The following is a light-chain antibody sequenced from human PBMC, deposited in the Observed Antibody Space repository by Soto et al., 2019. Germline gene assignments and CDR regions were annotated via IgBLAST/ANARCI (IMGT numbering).Light chain of an antibody. CDR2: NVS. CDR3: SSYISIFHYV. J-gene: IGLJ1*01. Sequence: QSALTQPASVSGSPGQSITISCTGTSSDIGGYNYVSWYQQHPGRAPKLIIYNVSDRPSGVSNRFSGSKSGNTASLTISGLQAEDEGDYYCSSYISIFHYVFGTGTKLTVL. V-gene: IGLV2-14*01. CDR1: SSDIGGYNY.